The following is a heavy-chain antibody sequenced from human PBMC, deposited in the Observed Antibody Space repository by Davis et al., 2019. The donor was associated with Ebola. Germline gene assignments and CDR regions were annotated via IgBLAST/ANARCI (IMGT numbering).Heavy chain of an antibody. CDR2: ISGSGGST. CDR1: GFTFSSYA. J-gene: IGHJ6*02. CDR3: AKFERWLQFRYYYYYGMDV. V-gene: IGHV3-23*01. Sequence: GESLKISCAASGFTFSSYAMSWVRQAPGKGLEWVSAISGSGGSTYYADSVKGRFTISRDNSKNTLYLQMNSLRAEDTAVYYCAKFERWLQFRYYYYYGMDVWGQGTTVTVSS. D-gene: IGHD5-24*01.